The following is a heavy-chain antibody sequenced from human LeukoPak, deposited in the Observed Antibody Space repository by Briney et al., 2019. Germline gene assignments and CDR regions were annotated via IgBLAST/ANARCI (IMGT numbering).Heavy chain of an antibody. V-gene: IGHV3-7*03. Sequence: GSLRLSCAASGFTFSSYWMSWVRQAPGKGLEGVAKIKQDGSEKYYVDSVKGRFTISRDNAKNSLYLQMNSLRAEDTAVYYCGRVSESLVNGGVSWSFDNWGQGTLVTVSS. D-gene: IGHD2-15*01. CDR3: GRVSESLVNGGVSWSFDN. CDR2: IKQDGSEK. J-gene: IGHJ4*02. CDR1: GFTFSSYW.